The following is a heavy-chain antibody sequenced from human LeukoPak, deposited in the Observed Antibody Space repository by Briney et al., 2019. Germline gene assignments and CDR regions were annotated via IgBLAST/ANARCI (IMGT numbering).Heavy chain of an antibody. J-gene: IGHJ5*02. D-gene: IGHD3-9*01. Sequence: SETLSLTCTVSGGSISTSNYYWGWVRQPPGKGLEWIGNIFYSGSTYYSPSLKSRVTISLDTSRNQFSLKLSSVTAADTAVYYCARVGGIYDILTGYKYNWFDPWGQGTLVTVSS. CDR3: ARVGGIYDILTGYKYNWFDP. CDR2: IFYSGST. CDR1: GGSISTSNYY. V-gene: IGHV4-39*07.